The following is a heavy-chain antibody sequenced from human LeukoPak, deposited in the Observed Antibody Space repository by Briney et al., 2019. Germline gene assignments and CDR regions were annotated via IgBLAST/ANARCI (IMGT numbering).Heavy chain of an antibody. CDR3: ARRGGSGHEFGYDY. D-gene: IGHD5-12*01. J-gene: IGHJ4*02. CDR1: GYTFTTHA. CDR2: INTGNGDT. Sequence: ASVKVSCKPSGYTFTTHALHWVRQAPGQRLECMGWINTGNGDTKYSQQFQGRVTITSDTSASTAYMELSSLRSEDTAVYYCARRGGSGHEFGYDYWGQGTLVTVSS. V-gene: IGHV1-3*04.